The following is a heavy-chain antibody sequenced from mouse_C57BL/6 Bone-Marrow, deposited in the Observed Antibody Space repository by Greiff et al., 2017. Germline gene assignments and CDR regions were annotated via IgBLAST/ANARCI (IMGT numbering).Heavy chain of an antibody. V-gene: IGHV14-4*01. CDR2: IDPENGDT. Sequence: EVKLVESGAELVRPGASVKLSCTASGFNIKDDYMHWVKQRPEQGLEWIGWIDPENGDTEYASKFQGKATITADTSSNTAYLQLSSLTSEDTAVYYCTTVGPAWFAYWGQGTLVTVSA. J-gene: IGHJ3*01. CDR1: GFNIKDDY. CDR3: TTVGPAWFAY.